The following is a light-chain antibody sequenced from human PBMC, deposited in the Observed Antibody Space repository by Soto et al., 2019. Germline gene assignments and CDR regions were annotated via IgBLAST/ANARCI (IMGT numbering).Light chain of an antibody. CDR1: QSVSSSY. J-gene: IGKJ5*01. CDR3: QQYRRSPRIT. V-gene: IGKV3-20*01. Sequence: EIVLTQSPGTLSLSPGERATLSCRASQSVSSSYLAWYQQKPGQAPRLLIYGASSRATGIPDRFSGSGSGTDFTLTISRLEPEDSAVYYGQQYRRSPRITLGQGTRPEVK. CDR2: GAS.